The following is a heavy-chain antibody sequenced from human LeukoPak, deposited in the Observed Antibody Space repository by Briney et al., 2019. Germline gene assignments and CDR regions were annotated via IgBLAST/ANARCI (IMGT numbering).Heavy chain of an antibody. CDR1: GYTFTSHA. CDR3: ARVVYSSDRYWYFDL. D-gene: IGHD6-19*01. CDR2: INTNTGNP. V-gene: IGHV7-4-1*02. J-gene: IGHJ2*01. Sequence: GASVKVSCKASGYTFTSHAMNWVRQAPGQGLEWMGWINTNTGNPTYAQGLTGRFLFSLDTSVSTTYLQINSLKAEDTAVYYCARVVYSSDRYWYFDLWGRGTLVTVSS.